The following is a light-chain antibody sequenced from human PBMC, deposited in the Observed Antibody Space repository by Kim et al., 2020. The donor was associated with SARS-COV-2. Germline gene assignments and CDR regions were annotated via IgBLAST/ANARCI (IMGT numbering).Light chain of an antibody. Sequence: SPGESATLSCRASYSVYRDYLAWYQQRPGQAPRLFVYGAASRATGIPDRFSGSGSGTDFNLTISRLEPEDFAVYYCQQYGNSPLTFGGGTKVDIK. CDR1: YSVYRDY. CDR3: QQYGNSPLT. CDR2: GAA. V-gene: IGKV3-20*01. J-gene: IGKJ4*01.